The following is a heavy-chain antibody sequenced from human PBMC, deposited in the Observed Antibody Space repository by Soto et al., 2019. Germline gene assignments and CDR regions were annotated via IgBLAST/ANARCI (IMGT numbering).Heavy chain of an antibody. CDR3: ARATYTSSYHFDS. J-gene: IGHJ4*02. CDR2: IGSSGSTI. CDR1: GFTFSTFE. Sequence: EVQLVDSGGGLVQPGGSLSLSCAASGFTFSTFEMNWVRQAPGKGMEWVSKIGSSGSTIWYADSVKGRFTISRDNAKTSLYLQMNSLRGDDTAVYDCARATYTSSYHFDSWGQGTLVTVSS. V-gene: IGHV3-48*03. D-gene: IGHD6-6*01.